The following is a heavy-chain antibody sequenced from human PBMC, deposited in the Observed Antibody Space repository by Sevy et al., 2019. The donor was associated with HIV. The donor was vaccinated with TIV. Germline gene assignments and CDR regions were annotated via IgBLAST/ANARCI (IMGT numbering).Heavy chain of an antibody. D-gene: IGHD5-12*01. J-gene: IGHJ4*02. CDR3: ARDPGYSGYDWGALTYYFDY. Sequence: GGSLRLSCAASGFTFNTHAMNWVRQAPGKGLEWVSSIRLDGNDKQYADSVKGRFTISRDNSKNTLNLQMNSLRAEDTAVYYCARDPGYSGYDWGALTYYFDYWGQGTLVTVSS. CDR1: GFTFNTHA. V-gene: IGHV3-33*08. CDR2: IRLDGNDK.